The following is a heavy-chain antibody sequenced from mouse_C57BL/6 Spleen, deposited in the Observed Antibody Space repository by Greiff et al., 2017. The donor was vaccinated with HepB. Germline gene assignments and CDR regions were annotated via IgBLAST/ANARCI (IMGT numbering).Heavy chain of an antibody. CDR2: IWSDGST. J-gene: IGHJ3*01. CDR3: ARHEGDYYGSSPAWFAY. CDR1: GFSLTSYG. V-gene: IGHV2-6-1*01. Sequence: QVQLKESGPGLVAPSQSLSITCTVSGFSLTSYGVHWVRQPPGKGLEWLVVIWSDGSTTYNSALKSRLSISKDNSKSQGFLKMNSLQTDDTAMYYCARHEGDYYGSSPAWFAYWGQGTLVTVSA. D-gene: IGHD1-1*01.